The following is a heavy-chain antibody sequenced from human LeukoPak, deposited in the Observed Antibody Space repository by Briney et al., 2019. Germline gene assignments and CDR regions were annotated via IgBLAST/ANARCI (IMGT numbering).Heavy chain of an antibody. CDR2: IKSKTDGGTT. CDR1: GFTFSNAW. Sequence: GGSLRLSCAASGFTFSNAWMSWVRQAPGKGLEWVGRIKSKTDGGTTDYAAHVKGRFTISRDDSKNTLYLQMNSLKTEDTAVYYCTTDHPLSRIVDGMDVWGQGTTVTVSS. J-gene: IGHJ6*02. CDR3: TTDHPLSRIVDGMDV. D-gene: IGHD2/OR15-2a*01. V-gene: IGHV3-15*01.